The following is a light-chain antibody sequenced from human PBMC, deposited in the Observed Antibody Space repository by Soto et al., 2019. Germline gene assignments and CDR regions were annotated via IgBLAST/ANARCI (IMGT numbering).Light chain of an antibody. Sequence: QSVLTQSASVSGSPGQSITISCTGTSSDIGSYNLVSWYQQHPGKAPKLMIYEGSKRPSGVSNRFSGSKSGNTASLTISGLQAEDEADYYCCSYAGSSTVVFGGGTKLTAL. J-gene: IGLJ2*01. V-gene: IGLV2-23*01. CDR2: EGS. CDR3: CSYAGSSTVV. CDR1: SSDIGSYNL.